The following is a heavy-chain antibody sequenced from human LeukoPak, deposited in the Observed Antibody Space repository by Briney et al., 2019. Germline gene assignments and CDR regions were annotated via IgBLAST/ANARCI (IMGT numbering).Heavy chain of an antibody. D-gene: IGHD3-22*01. CDR1: GFTFINAW. J-gene: IGHJ4*02. CDR2: IKAKAHGGTI. Sequence: GGSLRLSCAASGFTFINAWMAWVRQAPGKGLEWVGRIKAKAHGGTIEYAAPVKGRFTISRDDSKNTLYLQMNSLKTEDTAVYYCTTDHLAYYYDSSGYYLNFDYWGQGTLVTVSS. CDR3: TTDHLAYYYDSSGYYLNFDY. V-gene: IGHV3-15*01.